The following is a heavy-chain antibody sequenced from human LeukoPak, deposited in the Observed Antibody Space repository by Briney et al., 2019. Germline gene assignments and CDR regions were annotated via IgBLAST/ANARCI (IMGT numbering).Heavy chain of an antibody. V-gene: IGHV1-18*01. Sequence: GASVKVSCEASGYTFTSYGISWVRQAPGQGLEWMGWISAYNGNTNYAQKLQGRVTMTTDTSTSTAYMELRSLRSDDTAVYYCARVNYDILTGYFNWFDPWGQGTLVTVSS. CDR3: ARVNYDILTGYFNWFDP. CDR1: GYTFTSYG. J-gene: IGHJ5*02. D-gene: IGHD3-9*01. CDR2: ISAYNGNT.